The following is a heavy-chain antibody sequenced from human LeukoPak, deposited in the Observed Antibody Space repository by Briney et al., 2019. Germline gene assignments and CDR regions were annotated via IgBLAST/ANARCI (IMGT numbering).Heavy chain of an antibody. D-gene: IGHD2-2*02. V-gene: IGHV1-8*01. CDR3: ARVVDVVVVPAAIGGFDP. J-gene: IGHJ5*02. CDR1: GYTFTSYD. Sequence: GASVKVSCKASGYTFTSYDINWVRQATGQGLEWMGWMNPNSGNTGYAQKFQGRVTMTRNTSISTAYMELSSLRSEDTAVYYCARVVDVVVVPAAIGGFDPWGQGTLVTVSS. CDR2: MNPNSGNT.